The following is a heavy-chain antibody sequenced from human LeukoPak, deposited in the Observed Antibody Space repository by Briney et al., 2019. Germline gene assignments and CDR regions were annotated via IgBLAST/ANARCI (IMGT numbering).Heavy chain of an antibody. CDR3: ARDLYRIVVVPHYFDY. D-gene: IGHD3-22*01. CDR2: IKQDGSEK. J-gene: IGHJ4*02. V-gene: IGHV3-7*01. Sequence: PEGSLRLSCAASRFTFSSYWMSWVRQAPGKGLEWVANIKQDGSEKYYVDSVKGRFTISRDNAKNSLYLQMNSLRAEDTAMYYCARDLYRIVVVPHYFDYWGQGTLVTVSS. CDR1: RFTFSSYW.